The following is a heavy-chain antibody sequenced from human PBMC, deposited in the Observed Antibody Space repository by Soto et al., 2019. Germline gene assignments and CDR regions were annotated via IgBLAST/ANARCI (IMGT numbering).Heavy chain of an antibody. Sequence: QVQLQESGPGLVKPSGTLSLTCAVSGGSFSRGFWWSWVRQSPGKGLDWNGEIYDSGTTNYSPSLSRRVTLSVHKAKNQFALRLRSVTAAEKAVYYCARGRGLYTRWYDGGFDSWGQGTLVSVS. CDR3: ARGRGLYTRWYDGGFDS. J-gene: IGHJ4*02. V-gene: IGHV4-4*02. CDR1: GGSFSRGFW. CDR2: IYDSGTT. D-gene: IGHD6-13*01.